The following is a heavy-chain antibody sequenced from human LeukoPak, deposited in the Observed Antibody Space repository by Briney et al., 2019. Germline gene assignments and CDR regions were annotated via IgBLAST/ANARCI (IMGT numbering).Heavy chain of an antibody. CDR3: AREARGGSTYFDN. D-gene: IGHD3-10*01. CDR2: IYSSGTT. Sequence: PSETLSLTCTVSGGSMSGYFGAWIRRPAGKGLERIGRIYSSGTTNYNLSLKSRVTMSLDTSKNQFSLSLTSVTAADTAVYYCAREARGGSTYFDNWGQGTLVTVSS. CDR1: GGSMSGYF. V-gene: IGHV4-4*07. J-gene: IGHJ4*02.